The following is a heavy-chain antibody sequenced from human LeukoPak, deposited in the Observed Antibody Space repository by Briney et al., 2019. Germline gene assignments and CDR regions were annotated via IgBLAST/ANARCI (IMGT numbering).Heavy chain of an antibody. CDR3: ARHGLSIAAPGRWFDP. V-gene: IGHV4-30-4*01. CDR2: IFHRGGT. CDR1: NDSISSGDYY. D-gene: IGHD6-6*01. J-gene: IGHJ5*02. Sequence: SETLSLTCTVSNDSISSGDYYWNWIRQPPGKGLEWIGYIFHRGGTSYNPSLKSRILFSVDTSQNQFSLKLNSVTAADTAVYYCARHGLSIAAPGRWFDPWGQGTLVTVSS.